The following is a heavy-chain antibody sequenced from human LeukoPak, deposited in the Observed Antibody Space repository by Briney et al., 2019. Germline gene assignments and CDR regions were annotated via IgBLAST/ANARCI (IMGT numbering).Heavy chain of an antibody. CDR1: GGSISSSSYY. J-gene: IGHJ4*02. CDR3: ARGYSYAPDY. D-gene: IGHD5-18*01. Sequence: SETLSLTCTVSGGSISSSSYYWGWIRQPPGKGLEWIGSIYYGGSTYYNPSLKSRVTISVDTSKNQFSLKLSSVTAADTAVYYCARGYSYAPDYWGQGTLVTVSS. V-gene: IGHV4-39*01. CDR2: IYYGGST.